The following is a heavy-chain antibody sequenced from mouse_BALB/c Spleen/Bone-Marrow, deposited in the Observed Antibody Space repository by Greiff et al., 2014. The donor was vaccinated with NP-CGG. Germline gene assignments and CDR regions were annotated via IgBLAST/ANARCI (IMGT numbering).Heavy chain of an antibody. CDR2: INPGSGGT. CDR3: ARCLTGTSAMDY. J-gene: IGHJ4*01. V-gene: IGHV1-54*01. Sequence: VQLQESGAELVRPGTSVKVSCKASGYAFNNYLIEWVKQRPGQGLEWIGVINPGSGGTKYNEKFKGKATLTADKSSSTAYMQLSSLTSDVSAVYFCARCLTGTSAMDYWGQGTSVTVSS. CDR1: GYAFNNYL. D-gene: IGHD4-1*01.